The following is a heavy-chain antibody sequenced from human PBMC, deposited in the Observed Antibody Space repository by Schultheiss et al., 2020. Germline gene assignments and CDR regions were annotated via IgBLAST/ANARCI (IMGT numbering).Heavy chain of an antibody. Sequence: SETLSLTCTVSGGSISSGGYYWSWIRQHPGKGLEWIGYIYYSGSSNYNPSHKSRVTISVDTSKNQFSLKLSSVTAADTAVYYCASCRLGSGMDYWGQGTLVTVSS. CDR1: GGSISSGGYY. V-gene: IGHV4-61*08. CDR2: IYYSGSS. CDR3: ASCRLGSGMDY. D-gene: IGHD3-10*01. J-gene: IGHJ4*02.